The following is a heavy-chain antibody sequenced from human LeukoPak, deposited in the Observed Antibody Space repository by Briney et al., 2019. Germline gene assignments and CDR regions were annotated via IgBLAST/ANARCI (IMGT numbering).Heavy chain of an antibody. Sequence: SVKVSCKASGGTFSSYGISWVRQAPGQGLEWMGRIIPILGIANYAQKFQGRVTITADKSTSTAYMELSSLRSEDTAVYYCAWLGVWFGELSAFDIWGQGTMVTVSS. V-gene: IGHV1-69*04. CDR1: GGTFSSYG. CDR2: IIPILGIA. CDR3: AWLGVWFGELSAFDI. J-gene: IGHJ3*02. D-gene: IGHD3-10*01.